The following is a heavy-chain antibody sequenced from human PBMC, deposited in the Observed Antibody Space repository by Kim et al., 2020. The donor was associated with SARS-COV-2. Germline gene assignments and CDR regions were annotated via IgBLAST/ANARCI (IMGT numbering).Heavy chain of an antibody. CDR3: AKDGMPSYSSSWYGY. CDR2: ISGSGGST. D-gene: IGHD6-13*01. CDR1: GFTFSSYA. J-gene: IGHJ4*02. Sequence: GGSLRLSCAASGFTFSSYAMSWVRQAPGKGLEWVSAISGSGGSTYYADSVKGRFTISRDNSKNTLYLQMNSLRAEDTAVYYCAKDGMPSYSSSWYGYWGQGTLVTVSS. V-gene: IGHV3-23*01.